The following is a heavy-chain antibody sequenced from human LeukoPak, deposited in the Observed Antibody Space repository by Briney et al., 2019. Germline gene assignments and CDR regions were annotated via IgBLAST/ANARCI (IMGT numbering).Heavy chain of an antibody. D-gene: IGHD2-15*01. Sequence: GGSLTLSYAASGLTFSSYSMSWVRQPPGKGLEWVSAVSVIGGSTYYAHSVKGWFTLSRNNSKNTLYLQMNSLTTEGPAIYYCAKEEGLVAERFAYYSGDGNLVTVSS. J-gene: IGHJ4*03. V-gene: IGHV3-23*01. CDR3: AKEEGLVAERFAYY. CDR2: VSVIGGST. CDR1: GLTFSSYS.